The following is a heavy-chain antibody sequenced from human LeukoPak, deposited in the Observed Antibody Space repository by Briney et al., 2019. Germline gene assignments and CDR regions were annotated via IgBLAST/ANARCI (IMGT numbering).Heavy chain of an antibody. J-gene: IGHJ4*02. CDR3: ARRYNYVFAY. CDR1: GGSISSHD. Sequence: SETLSLTCSVCGGSISSHDWSWIRQPPGKGREYIGYIHYSGITSYYPSPVSRVTILVGTSKNQVSLKQSSATAADTAVYYCARRYNYVFAYWGQGTLVTVPS. V-gene: IGHV4-59*11. CDR2: IHYSGIT. D-gene: IGHD1-1*01.